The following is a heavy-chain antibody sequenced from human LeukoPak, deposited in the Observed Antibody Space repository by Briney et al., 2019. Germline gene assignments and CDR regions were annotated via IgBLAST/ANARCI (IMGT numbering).Heavy chain of an antibody. CDR1: GFTFSSYS. V-gene: IGHV3-30*03. J-gene: IGHJ4*02. Sequence: HPGGSLRLSCAASGFTFSSYSMNWVRQAPGKGLEWVAVISYDGSNKYYADSVKGRFTISRDNSRNTLYLQMNSLRAEDTAVYYCARDLIAAAGTSLDYWGQGTLVTVSS. CDR2: ISYDGSNK. D-gene: IGHD6-13*01. CDR3: ARDLIAAAGTSLDY.